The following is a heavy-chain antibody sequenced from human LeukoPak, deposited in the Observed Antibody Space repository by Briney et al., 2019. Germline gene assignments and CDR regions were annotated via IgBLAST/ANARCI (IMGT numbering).Heavy chain of an antibody. CDR3: AGHHPRNTVDF. D-gene: IGHD2/OR15-2a*01. V-gene: IGHV4-59*08. CDR1: GDSISNHY. J-gene: IGHJ4*02. CDR2: VSYNGST. Sequence: PSETLSLTCTVSGDSISNHYWTWIRQPPGRGLEWIACVSYNGSTNYNPSLKSRVTMSVDTSKNQFSLKLSSVTAADTAVYYCAGHHPRNTVDFWGQGTLVTVSS.